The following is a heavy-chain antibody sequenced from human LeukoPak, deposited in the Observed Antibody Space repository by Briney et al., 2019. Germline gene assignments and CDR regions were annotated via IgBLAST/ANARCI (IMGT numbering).Heavy chain of an antibody. J-gene: IGHJ3*02. Sequence: GGSLRLSCAASGFTFSSYSMNWVRQAPGKGLEWVSGINWNGGSTGYADSVKGRFTISRDNAKNSLYLQMNSLRAEDTALYYCARVGIAAAGDDAFDIWGQGTMVTVSS. D-gene: IGHD6-13*01. CDR1: GFTFSSYS. V-gene: IGHV3-20*04. CDR2: INWNGGST. CDR3: ARVGIAAAGDDAFDI.